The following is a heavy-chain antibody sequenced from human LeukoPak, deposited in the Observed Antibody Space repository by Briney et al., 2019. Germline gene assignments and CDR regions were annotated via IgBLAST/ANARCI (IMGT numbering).Heavy chain of an antibody. V-gene: IGHV3-21*01. CDR2: ISISSIYI. J-gene: IGHJ4*02. Sequence: PGGSLRLSCAASGFTFSSYSMNWVRQAPGKGLEWVSSISISSIYIYYADSVKGRFTISRDNAKNSLYLQMNSLRAEDPAVYYCARADGSPYFDYWGQGTLVTVSS. CDR3: ARADGSPYFDY. D-gene: IGHD3-10*01. CDR1: GFTFSSYS.